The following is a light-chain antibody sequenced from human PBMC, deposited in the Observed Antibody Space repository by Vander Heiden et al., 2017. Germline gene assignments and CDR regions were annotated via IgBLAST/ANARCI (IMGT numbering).Light chain of an antibody. Sequence: QSVLSHPPSVSGAPGLKVTIPCTGSSSNIGAGYDVHWYQQLPGTAPKLLIYGNSNRPSGVPDRFSGSKSGTSASLAITGLQAEDEADYYYQSYDSSLSGSHVVFGGGTKLTVL. CDR1: SSNIGAGYD. J-gene: IGLJ2*01. CDR2: GNS. CDR3: QSYDSSLSGSHVV. V-gene: IGLV1-40*01.